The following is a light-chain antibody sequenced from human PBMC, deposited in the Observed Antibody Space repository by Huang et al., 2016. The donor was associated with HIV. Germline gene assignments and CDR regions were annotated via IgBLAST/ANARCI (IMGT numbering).Light chain of an antibody. CDR3: QHYKTYPLT. CDR2: AAS. Sequence: DIQMTQSPSSLSASVGDRVTITCRASQDIKNYLVWFQQKPGKAPQALIYAASTLQSGVPSRFSGSGSGTDFTLTITSLQPGDFATYYCQHYKTYPLTFGQGTKLEIK. CDR1: QDIKNY. J-gene: IGKJ2*01. V-gene: IGKV1-16*01.